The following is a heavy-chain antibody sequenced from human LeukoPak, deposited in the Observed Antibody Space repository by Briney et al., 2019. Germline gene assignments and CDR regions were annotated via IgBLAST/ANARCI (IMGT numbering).Heavy chain of an antibody. Sequence: SQTLSLTCAISGDSVSTNNVAWNWIRQSPSRGLEWLGRTYYRSKWYNDYAVSVKSRITINPDTSKNQFSLQLNSVIPDDTAMYYCAREDLGAAYFDFWGQGTLVTVSS. CDR2: TYYRSKWYN. D-gene: IGHD3-16*01. CDR3: AREDLGAAYFDF. CDR1: GDSVSTNNVA. V-gene: IGHV6-1*01. J-gene: IGHJ4*02.